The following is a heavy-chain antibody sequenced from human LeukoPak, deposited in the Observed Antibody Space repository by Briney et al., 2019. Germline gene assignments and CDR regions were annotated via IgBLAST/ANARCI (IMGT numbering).Heavy chain of an antibody. D-gene: IGHD3-22*01. J-gene: IGHJ4*02. CDR1: GFTFTSFG. CDR3: ARDKMRQSSEGSNSDY. CDR2: IRYNGIDQ. V-gene: IGHV3-30*02. Sequence: GGSLKLSCTASGFTFTSFGIHWVRQAPGKGLEWVAFIRYNGIDQYYADSVEGRFTVSRDNSNNKSSLQLNSLRAEDTAVYYCARDKMRQSSEGSNSDYWGQGTLVTVSS.